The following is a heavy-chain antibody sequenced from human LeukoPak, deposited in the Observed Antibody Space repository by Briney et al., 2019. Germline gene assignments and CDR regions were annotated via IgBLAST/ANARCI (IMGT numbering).Heavy chain of an antibody. V-gene: IGHV1-3*04. CDR2: INTGNGNT. CDR3: ARVPLSDSSGHYYPH. J-gene: IGHJ1*01. CDR1: GYTFTSYA. D-gene: IGHD3-22*01. Sequence: GASVKVSCKASGYTFTSYAMHWVRQAPRQSLEWMGWINTGNGNTKSSQKFQDRVALTRDTSASTAYMELNSLSSEDTAVYYCARVPLSDSSGHYYPHWGQGTLVTVSS.